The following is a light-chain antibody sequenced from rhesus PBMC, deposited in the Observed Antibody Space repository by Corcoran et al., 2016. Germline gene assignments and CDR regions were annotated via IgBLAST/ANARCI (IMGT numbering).Light chain of an antibody. CDR2: AAT. J-gene: IGKJ1*01. CDR1: QTISSY. Sequence: DIQMTHSPSSLSASVGDRVTITCRASQTISSYLEWYQQKPGKVPKLLIYAATSLESGVPSRFSGMGSGTDFNLTISSLQPEDFATYYCQQHNSHPRTFGQGTKVEIK. V-gene: IGKV1-44*01. CDR3: QQHNSHPRT.